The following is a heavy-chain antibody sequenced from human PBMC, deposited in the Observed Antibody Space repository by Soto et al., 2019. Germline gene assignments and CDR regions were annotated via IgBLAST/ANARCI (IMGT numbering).Heavy chain of an antibody. J-gene: IGHJ3*02. Sequence: KQSPTLSLTCAFSGNILSSNSVAWNWIRQSPSRGLEWLGRTYYRSKWYNDYAVSVKGRITVNPDTSKNQFSLQLNSVTPEDTAVYFCARGQFTAFDIWGQGTVVTVSS. V-gene: IGHV6-1*01. CDR3: ARGQFTAFDI. CDR2: TYYRSKWYN. CDR1: GNILSSNSVA. D-gene: IGHD6-19*01.